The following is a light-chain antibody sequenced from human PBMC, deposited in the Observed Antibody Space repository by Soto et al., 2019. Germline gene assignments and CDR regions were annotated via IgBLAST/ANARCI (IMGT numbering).Light chain of an antibody. CDR2: DAS. J-gene: IGKJ1*01. CDR3: QHYNSYSEA. V-gene: IGKV1-33*01. CDR1: QDVSTY. Sequence: DIQMTQSPSSLSASVGDRVTITCQASQDVSTYLNWYQQKPGKPPKLLIYDASTLEPGVPSRFSGSGSGTHFSLTISSLQPDDFATYYCQHYNSYSEAFGQGTKV.